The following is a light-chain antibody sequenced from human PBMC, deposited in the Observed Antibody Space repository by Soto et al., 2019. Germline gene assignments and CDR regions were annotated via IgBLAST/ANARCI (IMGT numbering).Light chain of an antibody. V-gene: IGLV2-23*01. CDR3: SLDAGPNTYV. CDR2: DGT. CDR1: DVGSYGV. J-gene: IGLJ1*01. Sequence: QSALTQPASVSGSPRQSITISCSDVGSYGVVSWYQQHPGKVPKLMIYDGTQRPSAVSDRFSGSKSANTASLTISGLQAEDEADYYCSLDAGPNTYVFGTGTKLTVL.